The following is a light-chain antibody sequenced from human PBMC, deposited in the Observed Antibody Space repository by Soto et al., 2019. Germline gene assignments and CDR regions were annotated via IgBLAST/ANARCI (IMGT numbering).Light chain of an antibody. V-gene: IGKV3-11*01. CDR3: QQRSNWPAT. CDR2: DAS. J-gene: IGKJ5*01. CDR1: QSVSID. Sequence: EIVLTQSPATLSLSPGERATLSCRASQSVSIDLAWYQQKPGQAPRLLIYDASNRATGIPARFSGSGSGTDFTLTISSLEPEDFAVYYCQQRSNWPATFGQGTRLEIK.